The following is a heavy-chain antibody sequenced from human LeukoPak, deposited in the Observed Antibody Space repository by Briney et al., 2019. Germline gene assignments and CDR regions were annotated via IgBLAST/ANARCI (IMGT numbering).Heavy chain of an antibody. Sequence: SETLSLTCTVSGGSISSYYWSWIRQPPGKGLEWIGYIYYSGSTNYNPSLKSRVTISVDTSKNQFSLKLRSVSAADTAVYYCARELDFYDSSGYSGFDSWGQGTMVTVSS. D-gene: IGHD3-22*01. CDR1: GGSISSYY. CDR3: ARELDFYDSSGYSGFDS. V-gene: IGHV4-59*12. J-gene: IGHJ3*02. CDR2: IYYSGST.